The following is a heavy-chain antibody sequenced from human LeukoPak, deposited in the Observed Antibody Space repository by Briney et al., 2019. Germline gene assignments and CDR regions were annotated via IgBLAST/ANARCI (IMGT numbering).Heavy chain of an antibody. J-gene: IGHJ3*02. V-gene: IGHV1-46*01. D-gene: IGHD3-10*01. Sequence: ASVKVSCKASGYTFTSYYMHWVRQAPGQGLEWMGIINPSGGSTSYAQKFQGRVTMTRDTSTSTVYMELSSLRSEDTAVYYCARAITMVRGVTSRGAFDIWGQGTMVTVSS. CDR1: GYTFTSYY. CDR3: ARAITMVRGVTSRGAFDI. CDR2: INPSGGST.